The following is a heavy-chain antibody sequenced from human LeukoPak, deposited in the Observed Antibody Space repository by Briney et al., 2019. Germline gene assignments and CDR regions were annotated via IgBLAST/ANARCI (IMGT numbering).Heavy chain of an antibody. CDR1: GFTFTSYW. J-gene: IGHJ3*02. Sequence: PGGSLRHSCVASGFTFTSYWMCSVRQAPGKGVEWVADIKQDGSEKYYVDSVKGRFTISRDNAKNSLYLQMNSLRAEDTAVYYCARDYLDYDFWSGYYAPEAFDIWGQGTMVTVSS. CDR3: ARDYLDYDFWSGYYAPEAFDI. D-gene: IGHD3-3*01. CDR2: IKQDGSEK. V-gene: IGHV3-7*01.